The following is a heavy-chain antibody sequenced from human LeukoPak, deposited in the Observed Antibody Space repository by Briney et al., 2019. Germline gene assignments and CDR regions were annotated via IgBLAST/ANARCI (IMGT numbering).Heavy chain of an antibody. J-gene: IGHJ5*02. CDR3: AEDRGWFDP. CDR2: INQDGSEK. V-gene: IGHV3-7*01. CDR1: GFTFSSYW. Sequence: PGGSLRLSCAASGFTFSSYWMSWVRQAPGKGLEWVANINQDGSEKYYVDSVKGRFTISRDNAKNSLFLQMNTLRAEDTAVYYCAEDRGWFDPWGQGTLVTVSS.